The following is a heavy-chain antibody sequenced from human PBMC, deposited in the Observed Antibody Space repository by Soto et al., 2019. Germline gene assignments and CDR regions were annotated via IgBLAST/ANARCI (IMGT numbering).Heavy chain of an antibody. CDR3: AKALSEWIPTYCFDS. Sequence: QVQLVESGGGVVQPGTSLRLSCAASAFSFSKYGIHWVRQAPGKGLEWVAIITYDGSNKYYLDSVKGRFTISRDNSRNTAFLQMDSLTAEDTATYYCAKALSEWIPTYCFDSWGQGARVTVTS. J-gene: IGHJ4*02. D-gene: IGHD3-3*01. CDR1: AFSFSKYG. CDR2: ITYDGSNK. V-gene: IGHV3-30*18.